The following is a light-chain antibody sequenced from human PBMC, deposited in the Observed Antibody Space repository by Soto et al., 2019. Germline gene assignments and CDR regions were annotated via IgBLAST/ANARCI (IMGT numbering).Light chain of an antibody. J-gene: IGKJ4*01. CDR2: DAS. CDR3: QQRINWPLT. V-gene: IGKV3-11*01. CDR1: QSVSSF. Sequence: EIVLTQSPATLSLSPGERATLSCRASQSVSSFFAWYQQKRGQAPRLLIYDASKRATGIPARFSGSGAGTDFTLTIASLEPEDFAAYYCQQRINWPLTFGGGTTVEIK.